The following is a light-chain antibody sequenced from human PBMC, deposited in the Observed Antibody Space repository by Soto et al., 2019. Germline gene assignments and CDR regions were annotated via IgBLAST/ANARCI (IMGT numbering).Light chain of an antibody. V-gene: IGKV1-5*01. CDR2: DAS. Sequence: IHMTQSPSTLSASVGDRVTITCRASQSISHWLAWYQQKPGKAPKLLIYDASTLESGVPSRFSGSGSGTEFTLTISSLQPDDFATYYCQQYNRYSGTFGQGTKVDIK. J-gene: IGKJ1*01. CDR1: QSISHW. CDR3: QQYNRYSGT.